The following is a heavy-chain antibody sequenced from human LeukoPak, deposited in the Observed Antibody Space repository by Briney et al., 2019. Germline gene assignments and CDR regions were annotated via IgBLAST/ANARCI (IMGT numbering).Heavy chain of an antibody. Sequence: SVKVSCKASGGTFSSYVISWVRQAPGQGLEWMGGTNPIFGTPFYAQRFQGRVTITMDGSTSTAYMELSSLRSEDTAVYYCARNQTFGDSSWSWFDPWGQGTLVTVSS. CDR1: GGTFSSYV. CDR3: ARNQTFGDSSWSWFDP. CDR2: TNPIFGTP. V-gene: IGHV1-69*05. J-gene: IGHJ5*02. D-gene: IGHD4-17*01.